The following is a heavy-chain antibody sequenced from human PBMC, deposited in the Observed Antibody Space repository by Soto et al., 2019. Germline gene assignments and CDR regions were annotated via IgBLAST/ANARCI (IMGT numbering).Heavy chain of an antibody. CDR1: GGSVSSGSYY. V-gene: IGHV4-61*01. J-gene: IGHJ6*02. D-gene: IGHD3-22*01. CDR3: VRAPSYYYDSSGYSIDYGMDV. CDR2: IYYSGST. Sequence: QVQLQESGPGLVKPSETLSLTCTVSGGSVSSGSYYWSWIRQPPGKGLEWIGYIYYSGSTNYNPSLKSRVTISVDTSKNQFSLKLSSVTAADTAVYYCVRAPSYYYDSSGYSIDYGMDVWGQGTTVTVSS.